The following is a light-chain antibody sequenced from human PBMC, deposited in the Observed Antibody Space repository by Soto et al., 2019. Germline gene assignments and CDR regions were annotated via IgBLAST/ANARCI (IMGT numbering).Light chain of an antibody. Sequence: HSVLTQPASVSAAPGQKVTISCSGSISNIGGNSVSWYQQLPGTAPKLLIYDDNKRPSGIPDRFSGSKSGTSATLGITGFQTGDEADYYCGSWDSSRSDYVFGTGTKVTV. V-gene: IGLV1-51*01. J-gene: IGLJ1*01. CDR3: GSWDSSRSDYV. CDR1: ISNIGGNS. CDR2: DDN.